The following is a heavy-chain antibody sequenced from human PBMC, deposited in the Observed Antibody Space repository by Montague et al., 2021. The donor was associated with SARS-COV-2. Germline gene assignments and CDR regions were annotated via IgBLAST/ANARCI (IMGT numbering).Heavy chain of an antibody. CDR3: AKDLLAGDSIGGPDWFDP. CDR1: GFTFSSYG. CDR2: ISYDGSNK. D-gene: IGHD2-15*01. Sequence: SLRLSCAASGFTFSSYGMHWVRQAPGKGLEWVAVISYDGSNKYYADSVKGRFTISRDNSKNTLYLQMNSLRAEDTAVYYCAKDLLAGDSIGGPDWFDPWGQGTLVTVSS. V-gene: IGHV3-30*18. J-gene: IGHJ5*02.